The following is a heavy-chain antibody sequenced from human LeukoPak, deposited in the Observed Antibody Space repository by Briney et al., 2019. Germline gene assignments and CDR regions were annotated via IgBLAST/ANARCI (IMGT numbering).Heavy chain of an antibody. D-gene: IGHD5-12*01. CDR1: GFSFSTYE. V-gene: IGHV3-48*03. CDR3: PKETDARGDFNWFDP. J-gene: IGHJ5*02. CDR2: ITASSTNI. Sequence: GGSLRLSCAASGFSFSTYEMNRVRQAPGKGLEWISYITASSTNIYYADSVKGRFTISRDNSKNSLYLQMNGLRGEDTAVYYCPKETDARGDFNWFDPWGQGTLVTVSS.